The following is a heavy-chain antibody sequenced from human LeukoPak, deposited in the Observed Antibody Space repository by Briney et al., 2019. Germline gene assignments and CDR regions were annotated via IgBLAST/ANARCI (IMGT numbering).Heavy chain of an antibody. CDR3: ARGRYASGVLWFGTNWFDP. CDR2: INHSGST. Sequence: SETLSLTCAVYGGFFSGYYWSWIRQPPGKGLEWIGEINHSGSTNYNPSLKSRVTISVDTSKNQFSLKLSSVTAADTAVYYCARGRYASGVLWFGTNWFDPWGQGTLVTVSS. D-gene: IGHD3-10*01. J-gene: IGHJ5*02. V-gene: IGHV4-34*01. CDR1: GGFFSGYY.